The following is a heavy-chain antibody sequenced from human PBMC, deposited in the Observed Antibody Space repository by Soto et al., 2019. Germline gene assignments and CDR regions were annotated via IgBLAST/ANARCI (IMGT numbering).Heavy chain of an antibody. CDR3: ATEPIYYNDGSGYYPMGH. CDR1: GYSFATYG. V-gene: IGHV1-18*04. D-gene: IGHD3-22*01. CDR2: ISAHNGDT. Sequence: ASVKVSCKASGYSFATYGFSWVRQAPGQGLECVGWISAHNGDTHYSQKFQGRVTLTTDTSTNTGYMELRSLTSDDTAVYFCATEPIYYNDGSGYYPMGHWGQGTLVTVSS. J-gene: IGHJ4*02.